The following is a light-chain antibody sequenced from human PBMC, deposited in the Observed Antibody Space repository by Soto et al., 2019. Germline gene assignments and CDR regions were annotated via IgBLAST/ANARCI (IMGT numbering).Light chain of an antibody. CDR3: SSYPIRNSWV. J-gene: IGLJ3*02. CDR1: RSDIGAYDR. V-gene: IGLV2-14*01. Sequence: QSALTQPASVTGSPGQSITISCTGTRSDIGAYDRVSWFRQYPGTAPKLIIYEVTYRASGVSHRFSGSKSGNTASLTISGLQPEDEADYYCSSYPIRNSWVFGGGTKLTVL. CDR2: EVT.